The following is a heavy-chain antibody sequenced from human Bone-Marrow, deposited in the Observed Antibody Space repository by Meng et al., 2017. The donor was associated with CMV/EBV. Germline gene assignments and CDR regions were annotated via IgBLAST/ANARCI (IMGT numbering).Heavy chain of an antibody. D-gene: IGHD2-2*01. Sequence: YWAAAGSTCTNYDMSLVRQAPGGGLEWVSVIYDGGIYTYYADSVKGRFTISRDTSRNTLYLQMNSLRAEDTALYYYTKFERSCPSTSCYDQSLDGMHVWGQGTTVTVSS. CDR1: GSTCTNYD. CDR3: TKFERSCPSTSCYDQSLDGMHV. V-gene: IGHV3-23*03. J-gene: IGHJ6*02. CDR2: IYDGGIYT.